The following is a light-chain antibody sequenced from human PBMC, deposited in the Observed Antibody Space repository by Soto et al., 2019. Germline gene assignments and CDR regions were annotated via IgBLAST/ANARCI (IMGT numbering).Light chain of an antibody. CDR2: GVT. CDR1: SDNY. Sequence: SALTQPASVSGSPGQSITISCTGTSDNYVSWYQQHPGKVPKLMIYGVTNRPSGVSDRFSGSKSGNTASLTISGLQTEDEADYYCSSYTSSRTLLFGAGTKVTVL. CDR3: SSYTSSRTLL. J-gene: IGLJ1*01. V-gene: IGLV2-14*01.